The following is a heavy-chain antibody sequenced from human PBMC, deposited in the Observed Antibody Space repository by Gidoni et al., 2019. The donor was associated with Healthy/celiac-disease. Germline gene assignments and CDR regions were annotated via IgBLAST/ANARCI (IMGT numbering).Heavy chain of an antibody. Sequence: EVQLLESGGGLVQPGGSLRPSCAASGFTFSSYAMIWVRQAPGKGLEWVSSISGSGGSTYDADSVKGRFTISRDNSKNTLYLQMSSLRAEDTAVYYCAKGEVVVAAIDYWGQGTLVTVSS. CDR1: GFTFSSYA. CDR2: ISGSGGST. J-gene: IGHJ4*02. CDR3: AKGEVVVAAIDY. D-gene: IGHD2-15*01. V-gene: IGHV3-23*01.